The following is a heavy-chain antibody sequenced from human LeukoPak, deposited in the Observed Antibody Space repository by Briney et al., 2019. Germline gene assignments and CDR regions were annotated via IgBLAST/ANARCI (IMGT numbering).Heavy chain of an antibody. V-gene: IGHV2-5*01. CDR1: GFSLSTSGVG. J-gene: IGHJ4*02. CDR3: AHPPLYVGYRRATPYFDY. Sequence: SGPTLVNPTQPLTLTCTFSGFSLSTSGVGVGWIRQPPGKALEWLALIYWNDDKRYSPSLKSSLTITKDTSKNQVVLTMTNMDPVDTATYYCAHPPLYVGYRRATPYFDYWGQGTLVTVSS. D-gene: IGHD5-12*01. CDR2: IYWNDDK.